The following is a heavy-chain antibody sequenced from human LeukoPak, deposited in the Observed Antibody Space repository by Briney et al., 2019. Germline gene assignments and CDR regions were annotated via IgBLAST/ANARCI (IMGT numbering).Heavy chain of an antibody. Sequence: PGGSLRLSCAASGFTFSSYSMNWDRQAPGKGLEWVSSISSSSSYIYYADSVKGRFTISRDNAKNSLYLQMNSLRAEDTAVYYCAREMVAATRRWVDYWGQGTLVTVSS. CDR2: ISSSSSYI. CDR3: AREMVAATRRWVDY. V-gene: IGHV3-21*01. J-gene: IGHJ4*02. D-gene: IGHD2-15*01. CDR1: GFTFSSYS.